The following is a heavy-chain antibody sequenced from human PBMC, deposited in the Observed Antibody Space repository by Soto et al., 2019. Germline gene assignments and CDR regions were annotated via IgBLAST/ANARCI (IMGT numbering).Heavy chain of an antibody. V-gene: IGHV3-21*01. D-gene: IGHD6-13*01. CDR3: TRDASRDSSARGWFDP. J-gene: IGHJ5*02. CDR1: GFTFRSFT. CDR2: ISSNSAYI. Sequence: GGSLRLSCAASGFTFRSFTMNWVGQAPGKGLEWVSTISSNSAYIYYTDALRGRFTISRDNAKNSLHLQMNSLRAEDTAVYYCTRDASRDSSARGWFDPWGPGTLVTVSS.